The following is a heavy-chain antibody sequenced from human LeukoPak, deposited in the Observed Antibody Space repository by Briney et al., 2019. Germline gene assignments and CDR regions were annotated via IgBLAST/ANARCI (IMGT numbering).Heavy chain of an antibody. V-gene: IGHV4-30-4*01. CDR1: GGSISSGDYY. CDR3: ARRIAARDFDY. CDR2: IYYSGST. J-gene: IGHJ4*02. D-gene: IGHD6-6*01. Sequence: PSETLSLTCTVSGGSISSGDYYWSWIRQPPGKGLERIGYIYYSGSTYYNPSLKSRVTISVDTSKNQFSLKLSSVTAADTAVYYCARRIAARDFDYWGQGTLVTVSS.